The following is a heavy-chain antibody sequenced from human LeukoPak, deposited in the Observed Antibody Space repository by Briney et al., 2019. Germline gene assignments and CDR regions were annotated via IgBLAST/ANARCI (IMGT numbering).Heavy chain of an antibody. J-gene: IGHJ4*02. V-gene: IGHV3-74*01. D-gene: IGHD3-10*01. CDR3: ARGDGVIMKY. Sequence: GGSLRLSCAGSGASWMHWVRQVPGKGLVWVSRIKTDGSSTSYADSVKGRFTISNDNAENTLYLQMNSLRAEDTAVYYCARGDGVIMKYWGQGTLVTVSS. CDR1: GASW. CDR2: IKTDGSST.